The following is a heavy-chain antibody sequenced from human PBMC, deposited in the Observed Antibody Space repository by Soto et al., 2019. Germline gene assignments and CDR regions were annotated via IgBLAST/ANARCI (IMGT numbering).Heavy chain of an antibody. V-gene: IGHV4-39*01. CDR3: AKHRMPIFGLVIHFFDY. CDR2: IYYGGST. D-gene: IGHD3-3*01. J-gene: IGHJ4*01. CDR1: GGSISNSSYY. Sequence: QLQLQESGPGLVRPSETLSLTCTVSGGSISNSSYYWGWIRQPPGEGLEWIGSIYYGGSTYYNPSLKSRVTISVDTSKNQFSLRLSSVTAPDTAVYYCAKHRMPIFGLVIHFFDYWGQGTLVTVSS.